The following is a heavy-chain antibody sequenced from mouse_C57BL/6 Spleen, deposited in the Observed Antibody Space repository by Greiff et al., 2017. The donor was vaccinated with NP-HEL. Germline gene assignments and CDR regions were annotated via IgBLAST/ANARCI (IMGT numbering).Heavy chain of an antibody. V-gene: IGHV1-26*01. CDR2: INPNNGGT. J-gene: IGHJ4*01. CDR1: GYTFTDYY. Sequence: EVQLQQSGPELVKPGASVKISCKASGYTFTDYYMNWVKQSHGKSLEWIGDINPNNGGTSYNQKFKGKATLTVDKSSSTAYMELRSLTSEDSAVYYCARFPRGGLRVDYAMDYWGQGTSVTVSS. D-gene: IGHD2-4*01. CDR3: ARFPRGGLRVDYAMDY.